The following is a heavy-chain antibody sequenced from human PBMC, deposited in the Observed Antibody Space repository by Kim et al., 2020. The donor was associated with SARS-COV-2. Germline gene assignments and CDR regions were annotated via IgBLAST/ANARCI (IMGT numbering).Heavy chain of an antibody. CDR3: ARGGGRDAFDI. V-gene: IGHV3-53*01. D-gene: IGHD3-16*01. Sequence: TYCSDSVKGRFTNSRDNSKNTLDLQMNGLSAEDTAVYYCARGGGRDAFDIWGQGTMVTVSS. J-gene: IGHJ3*02. CDR2: T.